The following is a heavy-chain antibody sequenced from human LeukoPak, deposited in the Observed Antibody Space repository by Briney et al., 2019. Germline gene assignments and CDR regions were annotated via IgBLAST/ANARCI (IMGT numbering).Heavy chain of an antibody. CDR2: MNPNSGNT. Sequence: ASVKVSCKASGYTFTSYGISWVRQAPGQGLEWMGWMNPNSGNTGYAQKFQGRVTMTRNTSTSTVYMELSSLRSEDTAVYYCARALDYDILTGPYYWGQGTLVTVSS. CDR1: GYTFTSYG. V-gene: IGHV1-8*02. CDR3: ARALDYDILTGPYY. J-gene: IGHJ4*02. D-gene: IGHD3-9*01.